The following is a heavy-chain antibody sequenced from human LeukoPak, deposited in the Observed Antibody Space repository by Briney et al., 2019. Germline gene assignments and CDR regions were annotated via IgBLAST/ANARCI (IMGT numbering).Heavy chain of an antibody. Sequence: PGGSLRLSCAASGFTVSSTYMSWVRQAPGKGLEWVSVIYSGGNIYYIESVKGRFTISRDTSKNTLYLQMNSLRAEDTAVYYCARDYCGGDCFPDYWGQGTLVTVSS. CDR3: ARDYCGGDCFPDY. J-gene: IGHJ4*02. D-gene: IGHD2-21*02. CDR2: IYSGGNI. V-gene: IGHV3-53*01. CDR1: GFTVSSTY.